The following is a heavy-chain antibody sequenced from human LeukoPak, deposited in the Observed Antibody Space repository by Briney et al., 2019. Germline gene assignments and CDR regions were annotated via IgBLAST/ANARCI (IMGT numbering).Heavy chain of an antibody. J-gene: IGHJ4*02. D-gene: IGHD1-14*01. CDR3: ESQEKNHHGHANDY. V-gene: IGHV4-39*01. CDR2: INYSGRT. Sequence: SETLSLTCTVSGVSISIGGLYWRWTRQSPGKVLEWIVSINYSGRTFYSPSFINRATISVDTSKNQVSLRLNSVAAADQSLCSGESQEKNHHGHANDYCGQGT. CDR1: GVSISIGGLY.